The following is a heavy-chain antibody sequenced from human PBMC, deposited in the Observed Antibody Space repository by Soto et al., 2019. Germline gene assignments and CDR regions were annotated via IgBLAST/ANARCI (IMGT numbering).Heavy chain of an antibody. Sequence: QVPLQESGPRLVRPSGTLSLTCTVSSGSITTANWWSWVRQPPGRGLEWIGEIYHSGSTNYNLSLKSRVTLSVDKSKNQFSLRLSSVTAADTAMYYCARRGGGVVLAATTPFDYWGQGTLVTASS. V-gene: IGHV4-4*02. CDR2: IYHSGST. J-gene: IGHJ4*02. CDR3: ARRGGGVVLAATTPFDY. D-gene: IGHD2-15*01. CDR1: SGSITTANW.